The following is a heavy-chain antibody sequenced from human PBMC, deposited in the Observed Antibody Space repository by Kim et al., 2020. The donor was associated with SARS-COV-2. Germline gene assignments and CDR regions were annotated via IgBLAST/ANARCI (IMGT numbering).Heavy chain of an antibody. J-gene: IGHJ4*02. CDR2: ISGSGGST. CDR3: ARSDVVAIGSFDY. D-gene: IGHD5-12*01. V-gene: IGHV3-23*01. Sequence: GGSLRLSCAASGFTFSSYAMSWVRQAPGKGLEWVSAISGSGGSTYYADSVKGRFTISRDNSKNTLYLQMNSLRAEDTAVYYCARSDVVAIGSFDYWGQGTLVTVSS. CDR1: GFTFSSYA.